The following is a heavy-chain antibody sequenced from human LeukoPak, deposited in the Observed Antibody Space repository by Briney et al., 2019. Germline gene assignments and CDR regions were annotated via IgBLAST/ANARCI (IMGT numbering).Heavy chain of an antibody. CDR2: ISYDGSNK. CDR1: GFTFSSYW. V-gene: IGHV3-30*03. CDR3: ARGGYTCGPGL. Sequence: GGSLRLSCAASGFTFSSYWMSWVRQAPGKGLEWVAVISYDGSNKYYADSVKGRFTISRDNSKNTLYLQMNSLRAEDTAIYYCARGGYTCGPGLWGQGTLVSVSS. D-gene: IGHD5-18*01. J-gene: IGHJ4*02.